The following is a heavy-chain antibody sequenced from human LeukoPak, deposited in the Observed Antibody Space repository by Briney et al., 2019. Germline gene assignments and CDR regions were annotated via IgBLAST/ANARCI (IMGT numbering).Heavy chain of an antibody. CDR2: ISGGGRST. J-gene: IGHJ5*01. CDR1: GFTFSSYW. CDR3: AKGPPFDS. Sequence: GGSLRLSCAASGFTFSSYWMHWVRQAPGKGLVWVSAISGGGRSTYYADSVKGRFTISRDNSKNTLWLQMNSLGADDTAVYYCAKGPPFDSWGQGTLVTVSS. V-gene: IGHV3-23*01.